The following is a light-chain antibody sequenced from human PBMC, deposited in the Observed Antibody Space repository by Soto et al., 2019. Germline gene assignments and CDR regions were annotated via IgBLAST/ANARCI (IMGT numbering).Light chain of an antibody. CDR1: QDLNDW. J-gene: IGKJ1*01. V-gene: IGKV1-5*03. CDR3: QQYNGYSWA. CDR2: KVS. Sequence: DIPMTQSPSTLSASVGDTVTITCRASQDLNDWLAWFQQKPGKAPNLLIYKVSNLESGVPSRFSGSGSGTECTLTISSLQPDDFASYYCQQYNGYSWAFGQGTKVEIK.